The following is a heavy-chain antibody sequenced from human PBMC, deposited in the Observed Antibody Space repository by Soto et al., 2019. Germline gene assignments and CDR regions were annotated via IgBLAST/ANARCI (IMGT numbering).Heavy chain of an antibody. Sequence: QVQLVQSGAEVKKPGASVRISCKASGYTLTNYAIHWVRQAAGQSLGWLGWIDPGSGNPTYSTKFRDKITLTRDFSASNSYMDLCRLTSGETAVYFFMRYLNSGNPFDYWGQGTIVTVS. J-gene: IGHJ4*02. V-gene: IGHV1-3*01. D-gene: IGHD1-26*01. CDR3: MRYLNSGNPFDY. CDR2: IDPGSGNP. CDR1: GYTLTNYA.